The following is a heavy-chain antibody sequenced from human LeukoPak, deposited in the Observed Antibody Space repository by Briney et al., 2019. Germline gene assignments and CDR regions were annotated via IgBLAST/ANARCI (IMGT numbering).Heavy chain of an antibody. CDR1: GGSISSYY. CDR3: ARSLSSSVKIDY. J-gene: IGHJ4*02. V-gene: IGHV4-59*01. Sequence: PPETLSLTCTVSGGSISSYYWSWIRQPPGKGLEWIGYIYYRGSTNYNPSLKSRVTISVDTSKNQFSLKLSSVTAADTAVYYCARSLSSSVKIDYWGQGTLVTVSS. CDR2: IYYRGST. D-gene: IGHD2-2*01.